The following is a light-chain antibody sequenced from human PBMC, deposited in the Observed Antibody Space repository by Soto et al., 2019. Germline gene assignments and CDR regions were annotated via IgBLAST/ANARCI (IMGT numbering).Light chain of an antibody. J-gene: IGKJ4*01. Sequence: DIQLTQSPSFLSASVGDRVTITCRASQVIGIYLAWYQQRPGKAPKLLISAASTLQSGVPSRFSGSGSGTEFTLTISSLQPEDFASYYCQQYNSYPITFGGGSKVEIK. CDR2: AAS. CDR1: QVIGIY. V-gene: IGKV1-9*01. CDR3: QQYNSYPIT.